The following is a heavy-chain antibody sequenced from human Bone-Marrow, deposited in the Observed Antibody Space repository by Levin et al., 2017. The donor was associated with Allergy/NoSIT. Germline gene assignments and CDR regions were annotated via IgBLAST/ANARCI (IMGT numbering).Heavy chain of an antibody. CDR1: GFTFSDYA. CDR2: ISGSGDTT. CDR3: ATHWGKVRGGDS. V-gene: IGHV3-23*01. D-gene: IGHD3-10*01. Sequence: LSLTCAASGFTFSDYAMKWIRQAPGKGLEWVSMISGSGDTTRYADSLKGRFTISRDNSKNTVFLQMNSLRAEDTAIYYCATHWGKVRGGDSWGQGTLLTVSS. J-gene: IGHJ5*01.